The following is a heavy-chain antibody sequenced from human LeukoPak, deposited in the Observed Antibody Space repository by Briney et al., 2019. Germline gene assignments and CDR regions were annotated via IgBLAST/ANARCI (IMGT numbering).Heavy chain of an antibody. D-gene: IGHD3-16*01. V-gene: IGHV3-23*01. CDR3: ARDRYDYVWGRRTAPDY. J-gene: IGHJ4*02. Sequence: GGSLRLSCAASGFTFSSYAMSWVRQAPGKGLEWVSAISGSGGSTYYADSVKGRFTISRDNSKNTLYLQMNSLRAEDTAVYYCARDRYDYVWGRRTAPDYWGQGTLVTVSS. CDR2: ISGSGGST. CDR1: GFTFSSYA.